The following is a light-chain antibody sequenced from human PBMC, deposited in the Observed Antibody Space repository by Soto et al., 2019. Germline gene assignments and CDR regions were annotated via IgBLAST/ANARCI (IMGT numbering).Light chain of an antibody. CDR2: EVS. J-gene: IGLJ1*01. CDR3: SSYTSSITYV. V-gene: IGLV2-14*01. Sequence: QSALTQSASVSGSPGQSITISCTGTSSDVGGYNYVSWYQQHPGKAPKLMIYEVSNRPSGVSNRFSGSKSGNTASLTISGLQAEDEAYYYCSSYTSSITYVFGTGTKVTVL. CDR1: SSDVGGYNY.